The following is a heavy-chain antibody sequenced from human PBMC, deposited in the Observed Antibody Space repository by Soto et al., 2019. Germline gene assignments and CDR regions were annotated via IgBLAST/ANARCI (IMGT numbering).Heavy chain of an antibody. Sequence: ASVKVSCKASGGTFSSYAISWVRQAPGQGLEWMGGIIPIFGTANYAQKFQGRVTITADESTSTAYMELSSLRSEDTAVYYCAREWFGEGRGYYYGMDVWGQGTTVTVSS. CDR1: GGTFSSYA. CDR3: AREWFGEGRGYYYGMDV. CDR2: IIPIFGTA. J-gene: IGHJ6*02. D-gene: IGHD3-10*01. V-gene: IGHV1-69*13.